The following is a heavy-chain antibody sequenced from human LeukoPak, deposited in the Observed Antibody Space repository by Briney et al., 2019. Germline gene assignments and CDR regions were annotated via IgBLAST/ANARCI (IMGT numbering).Heavy chain of an antibody. V-gene: IGHV3-11*04. J-gene: IGHJ4*02. D-gene: IGHD1-1*01. CDR1: GFTVSDNY. Sequence: GGSLRLSCTTSGFTVSDNYMNWVRQAPGKGLEWVSYISSSGNLIHYADSVKGRFTFSRDNARNSLYLQMNSLRADDTAIYYCAREGGWNDFDYWGQGTLVTVSS. CDR3: AREGGWNDFDY. CDR2: ISSSGNLI.